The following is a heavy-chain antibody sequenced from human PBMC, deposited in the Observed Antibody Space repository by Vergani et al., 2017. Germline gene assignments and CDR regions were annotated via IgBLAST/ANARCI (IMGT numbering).Heavy chain of an antibody. V-gene: IGHV1-8*01. J-gene: IGHJ4*02. D-gene: IGHD3-22*01. CDR2: MNPNSGNT. CDR3: ARTYYYDSSGYYLPSDY. CDR1: GYTFTSYD. Sequence: QVQLVQSGAEVKKPGASVKVSCMASGYTFTSYDINWVRQATGQGLEWMGWMNPNSGNTGYAQKFQGRVTMTRNTSISTAYMELSSLRSEDTAVYYCARTYYYDSSGYYLPSDYWGQGTLVTVSS.